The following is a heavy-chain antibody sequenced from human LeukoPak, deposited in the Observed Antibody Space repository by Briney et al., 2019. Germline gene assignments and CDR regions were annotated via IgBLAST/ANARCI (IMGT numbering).Heavy chain of an antibody. V-gene: IGHV4-39*01. CDR3: ARIATKSSSDDYKIRY. CDR2: IYYSGST. D-gene: IGHD4-11*01. Sequence: PSETLSLTCTVSGGSISSSSYYWGWIRQPPGKGLEWIGSIYYSGSTYYNPSLKSRVTISVDTSKNQFSLKLSSVTAADTAVYYCARIATKSSSDDYKIRYWGQGTLVTVSS. J-gene: IGHJ4*02. CDR1: GGSISSSSYY.